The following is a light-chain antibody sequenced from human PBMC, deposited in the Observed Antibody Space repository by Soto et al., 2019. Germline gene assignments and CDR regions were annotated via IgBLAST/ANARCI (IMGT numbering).Light chain of an antibody. CDR1: SNDVGNYNL. CDR3: CSYAGSSTLDV. V-gene: IGLV2-23*02. J-gene: IGLJ1*01. CDR2: EVS. Sequence: QSVLTQPASMSGSPGQSITISCTGTSNDVGNYNLVSWYQQHPGKAPKLIIYEVSKRPSGVSNRFSGSKSGNTASLTISGLQAEDEADYYCCSYAGSSTLDVFGTGTKVTVL.